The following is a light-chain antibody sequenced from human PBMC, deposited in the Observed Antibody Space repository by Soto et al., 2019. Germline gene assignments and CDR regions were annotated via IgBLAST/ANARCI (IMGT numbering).Light chain of an antibody. V-gene: IGKV1-5*01. CDR1: QGISNW. CDR2: DVS. J-gene: IGKJ1*01. CDR3: QQYNSYSPT. Sequence: DIQMTQSPSTLSASIGDTVTVACRASQGISNWLAWYQQKPGKAPKLLISDVSTLERGVPSRFSGSGSETEFTLTISGLQPGDSATYYCQQYNSYSPTFGQGTKVDIK.